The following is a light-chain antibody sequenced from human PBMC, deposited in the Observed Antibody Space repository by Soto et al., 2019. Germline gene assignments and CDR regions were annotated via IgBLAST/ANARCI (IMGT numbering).Light chain of an antibody. CDR1: QSISSW. CDR3: QQYWWT. CDR2: KAS. Sequence: DIQMTQSPSTLSASVGDRVTITCRASQSISSWLAWYQQKPGKAPNLLIYKASSLESGVPSRFSGSGSGTEFTLTISSLQPDDFATYYCQQYWWTFGQGTKVEI. J-gene: IGKJ1*01. V-gene: IGKV1-5*03.